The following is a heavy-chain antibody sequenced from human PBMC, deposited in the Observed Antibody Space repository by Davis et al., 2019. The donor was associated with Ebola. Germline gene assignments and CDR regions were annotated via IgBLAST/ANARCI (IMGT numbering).Heavy chain of an antibody. CDR3: ARACSGGSCHFQH. CDR1: GGTFSSYA. J-gene: IGHJ1*01. V-gene: IGHV1-69*13. D-gene: IGHD2-15*01. Sequence: SVKVSCKASGGTFSSYAISWVRQAPGQGLEWMGGIIPIFGTANYAQKFQGRVTITADESTSTAYMELSSLRSEDTAGYYCARACSGGSCHFQHWGQGTLVTVSS. CDR2: IIPIFGTA.